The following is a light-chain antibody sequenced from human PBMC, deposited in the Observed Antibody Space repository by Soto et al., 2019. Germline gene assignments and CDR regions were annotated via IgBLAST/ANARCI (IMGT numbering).Light chain of an antibody. Sequence: QSALTQPASVSGSPGQSITISCTGTSSDVGGYNYVSWYQQHPGKAPKVMIYDVSNRPSGVSNRFSGSKSGNTASLTISGLQAADEADYSCSSYTTSSTYVFGTGTKLTVL. V-gene: IGLV2-14*01. J-gene: IGLJ1*01. CDR2: DVS. CDR1: SSDVGGYNY. CDR3: SSYTTSSTYV.